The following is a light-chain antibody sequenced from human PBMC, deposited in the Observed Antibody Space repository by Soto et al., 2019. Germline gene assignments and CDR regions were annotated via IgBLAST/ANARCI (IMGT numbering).Light chain of an antibody. V-gene: IGKV1-5*01. CDR2: DAS. J-gene: IGKJ1*01. Sequence: DIQMTQSPSALSASVGDRVTITCRASQSISSWLAWYQQKPGKAPKLLIYDASSLESGVPSRFSGSGSGTEFTLTISSLQPDDFATYYCQQYNSYSQTFGQGTKVDIK. CDR1: QSISSW. CDR3: QQYNSYSQT.